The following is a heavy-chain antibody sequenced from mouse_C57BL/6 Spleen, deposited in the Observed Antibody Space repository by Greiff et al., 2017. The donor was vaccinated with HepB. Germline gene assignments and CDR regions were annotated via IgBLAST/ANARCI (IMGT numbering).Heavy chain of an antibody. V-gene: IGHV1-80*01. CDR3: ARRSDPYYFDY. J-gene: IGHJ2*01. CDR2: IYPGDGDT. CDR1: GYAFSSYW. Sequence: VQLVESGAELVKPGASVKISCKASGYAFSSYWMNWVKQRPGKGLEWIGQIYPGDGDTNYNGKFKGKATLTADKSSSTAYMQLSSLTSEDSAVYFCARRSDPYYFDYWGQGTTLTVSS.